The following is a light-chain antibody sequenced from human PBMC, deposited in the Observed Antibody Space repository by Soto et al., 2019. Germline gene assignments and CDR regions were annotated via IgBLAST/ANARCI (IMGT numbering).Light chain of an antibody. CDR3: QKYNTFSPWT. Sequence: DIQRTQSPSTLSASVEDRVTITCRAIQTISTWLAWYQQKPGKAPKLLIYRASSLESGVPSRFSGSGSGTEFTLTISSLQPDDFATYYCQKYNTFSPWTFGHGTKVDIK. V-gene: IGKV1-5*03. CDR1: QTISTW. CDR2: RAS. J-gene: IGKJ1*01.